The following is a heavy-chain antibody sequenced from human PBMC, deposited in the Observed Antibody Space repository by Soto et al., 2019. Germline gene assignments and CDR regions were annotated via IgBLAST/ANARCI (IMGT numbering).Heavy chain of an antibody. D-gene: IGHD4-17*01. V-gene: IGHV1-46*01. J-gene: IGHJ6*02. CDR3: ARNGDYVYYYYGMDV. CDR2: INPSGGST. CDR1: GYTFTSYY. Sequence: QVQLVQSGAEVKKPGASVKVSCKASGYTFTSYYMHWVRQAPGQGLEWMGIINPSGGSTSYAQKFQGRVTMTRDTSTSTVYMELSSLRSEDTAVYYFARNGDYVYYYYGMDVWGQGTTVTVSS.